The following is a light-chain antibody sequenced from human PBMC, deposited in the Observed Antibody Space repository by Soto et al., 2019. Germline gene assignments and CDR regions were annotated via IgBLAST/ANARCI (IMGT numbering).Light chain of an antibody. V-gene: IGLV1-40*01. CDR3: QSYDRSLSGYV. CDR1: SSNIGAGYD. CDR2: ANG. J-gene: IGLJ1*01. Sequence: QPVLTQPPSVSGAPGQRVTVSCTGSSSNIGAGYDVHWYQQLPGTAPKLLIYANGDRPSGVPRRFSGSKSGASASLAISGLQAEDEADYYCQSYDRSLSGYVLGTGTKLTVL.